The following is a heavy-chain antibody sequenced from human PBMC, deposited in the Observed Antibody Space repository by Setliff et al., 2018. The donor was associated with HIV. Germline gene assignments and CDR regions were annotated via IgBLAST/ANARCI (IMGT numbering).Heavy chain of an antibody. V-gene: IGHV4-59*01. CDR2: IYYTGTT. D-gene: IGHD1-26*01. CDR1: GGSISSTY. Sequence: SETLSLTCTVSGGSISSTYWSWIRQPPGKGLEWIGYIYYTGTTNYNPSFKSRVTISLDTSKTQFSLELSSVTAADTAAYYCARGQPQGGGTYWSAFDIWGQGTMVTVSS. CDR3: ARGQPQGGGTYWSAFDI. J-gene: IGHJ3*02.